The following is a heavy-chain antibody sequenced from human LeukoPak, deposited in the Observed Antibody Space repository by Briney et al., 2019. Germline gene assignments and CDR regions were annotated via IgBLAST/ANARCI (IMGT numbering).Heavy chain of an antibody. CDR3: AKDSALVLRYFDY. V-gene: IGHV3-23*01. CDR1: GFTFSSYW. Sequence: GGSLRLSCAGSGFTFSSYWMSWVRQAPGKGLEWVSAISGSGGSTYYADSVKGRFTISRDNSKNTLYLQMNSLRAEDTAVYYCAKDSALVLRYFDYWGQGTLVTVSS. CDR2: ISGSGGST. D-gene: IGHD6-13*01. J-gene: IGHJ4*02.